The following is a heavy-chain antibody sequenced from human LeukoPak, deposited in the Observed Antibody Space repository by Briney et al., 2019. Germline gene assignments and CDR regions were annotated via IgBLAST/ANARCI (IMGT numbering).Heavy chain of an antibody. CDR2: ISAYNGNT. CDR1: GYTFTSYG. J-gene: IGHJ6*02. CDR3: ARVGYCSGGSCCRKYYYYYGMDV. D-gene: IGHD2-15*01. V-gene: IGHV1-18*01. Sequence: ASVKVSCKASGYTFTSYGISWVRQAPGQGLEWMGWISAYNGNTNYAQKLQGRVTMTTDTSTSTAYMELRSLRSDDTAVYYCARVGYCSGGSCCRKYYYYYGMDVWGQGTTVTVSS.